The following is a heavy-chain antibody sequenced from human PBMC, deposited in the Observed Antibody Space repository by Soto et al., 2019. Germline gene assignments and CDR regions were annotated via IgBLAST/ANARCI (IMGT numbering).Heavy chain of an antibody. CDR2: ISYDGSNK. Sequence: GGSLRLSCAASGFTFSSYGMHWVRQAPGKGLEWVAVISYDGSNKYYADSVKGRFTISRDNSKNTLYLQMNSLRAEDTAVYYCAKEWAKFTMIVVAVWGQGTTVTVSS. CDR3: AKEWAKFTMIVVAV. D-gene: IGHD3-22*01. J-gene: IGHJ6*02. CDR1: GFTFSSYG. V-gene: IGHV3-30*18.